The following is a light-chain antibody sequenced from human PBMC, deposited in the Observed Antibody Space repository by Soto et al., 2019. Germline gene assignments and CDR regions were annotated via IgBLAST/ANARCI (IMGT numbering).Light chain of an antibody. J-gene: IGLJ2*01. CDR2: GNS. CDR3: QSYDSRVRVV. CDR1: SSNIGAGYD. V-gene: IGLV1-40*01. Sequence: QSVLTQPPSVSGAPGQRVTISCTGSSSNIGAGYDVHWYQQLPGTAPKLLLYGNSNRPSGDPDRFSGSKSGTSASLAITGLQAEDEADYYCQSYDSRVRVVFGGGTKLTVL.